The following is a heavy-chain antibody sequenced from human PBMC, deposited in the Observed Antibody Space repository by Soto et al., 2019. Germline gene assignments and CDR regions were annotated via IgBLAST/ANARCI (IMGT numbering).Heavy chain of an antibody. V-gene: IGHV3-9*01. CDR3: SKGIFDDYTFDY. CDR1: GFTFDDFA. CDR2: ISWNSGSI. D-gene: IGHD4-4*01. J-gene: IGHJ4*02. Sequence: GGSLRLSCAASGFTFDDFAMHWVRQAPGKVLEWVSGISWNSGSIGYADSVKGRFTISRYNAKNSLYLQMNSLRAEDTALYYCSKGIFDDYTFDYWGQGTLVTVSS.